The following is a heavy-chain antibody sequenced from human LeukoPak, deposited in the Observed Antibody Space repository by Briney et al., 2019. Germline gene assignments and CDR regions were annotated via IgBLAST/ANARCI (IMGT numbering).Heavy chain of an antibody. Sequence: PGGSLRLSCAASGFTFSSYAMHWVRQAPGKGLEWVAVISYDGSNKYYADSVKGRFTISRDNSKNTLYLQMNSLRAEDTAVYYCARARADYVDYYYMDVWGKGPRSPSP. V-gene: IGHV3-30*04. CDR2: ISYDGSNK. CDR3: ARARADYVDYYYMDV. J-gene: IGHJ6*03. CDR1: GFTFSSYA. D-gene: IGHD4-17*01.